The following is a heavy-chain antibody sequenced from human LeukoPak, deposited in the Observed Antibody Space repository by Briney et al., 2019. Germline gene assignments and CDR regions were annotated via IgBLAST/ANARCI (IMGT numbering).Heavy chain of an antibody. CDR3: ARGPVPAPRRGIYFDY. V-gene: IGHV1-2*02. CDR2: IILNSGDT. J-gene: IGHJ4*02. CDR1: GYSFSSHH. Sequence: ASVKVSCKASGYSFSSHHMYWLRQAPGQGLEWLGYIILNSGDTFYAETFQGRVSITSDTSESSTYMDLASLAPDDTAVYYCARGPVPAPRRGIYFDYWGQGTLITVSS. D-gene: IGHD2-2*01.